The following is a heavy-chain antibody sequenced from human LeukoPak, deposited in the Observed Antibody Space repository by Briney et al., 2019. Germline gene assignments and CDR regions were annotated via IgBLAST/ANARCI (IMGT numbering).Heavy chain of an antibody. CDR3: AHSYAWLRGDNNWFDP. CDR1: GFSLSPSGGG. V-gene: IGHV2-5*01. J-gene: IGHJ5*02. CDR2: IYWNDDK. Sequence: SGPTLVNPTQTLTLTCTFSGFSLSPSGGGVGWVRQPPGKALERLALIYWNDDKSYSPSLKSRLTITNDTYKNHVVLTMTNMDPVDTATYCCAHSYAWLRGDNNWFDPWGQGTLVTVSS. D-gene: IGHD3-10*01.